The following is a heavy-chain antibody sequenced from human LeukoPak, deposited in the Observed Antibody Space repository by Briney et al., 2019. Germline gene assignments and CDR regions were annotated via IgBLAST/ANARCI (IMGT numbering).Heavy chain of an antibody. Sequence: ASVRVSCKASGYTFTSYDINWVRQATGQGLEWMGWMNPNSGNTGYAQKFQGRVTITRNTSISTAYMELSSLRSEDTAVYYCARPDSSGYYYVWHHAFDIWGQGTMVTVSS. D-gene: IGHD3-22*01. J-gene: IGHJ3*02. V-gene: IGHV1-8*03. CDR3: ARPDSSGYYYVWHHAFDI. CDR2: MNPNSGNT. CDR1: GYTFTSYD.